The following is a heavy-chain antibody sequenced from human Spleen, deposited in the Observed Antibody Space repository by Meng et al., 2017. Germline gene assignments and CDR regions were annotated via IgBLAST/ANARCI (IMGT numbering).Heavy chain of an antibody. D-gene: IGHD2-21*02. J-gene: IGHJ1*01. CDR3: ESGECGGDCYFYFYH. Sequence: SVKVSCKALGGIFSNYVIGWVRQDPGQGREWMGGINAVFGTTNYAQKFQGRVTSTTDDSTSTVYMELTRLTSEDTAVYVCESGECGGDCYFYFYHWGQGTLVTVSS. CDR2: INAVFGTT. V-gene: IGHV1-69*05. CDR1: GGIFSNYV.